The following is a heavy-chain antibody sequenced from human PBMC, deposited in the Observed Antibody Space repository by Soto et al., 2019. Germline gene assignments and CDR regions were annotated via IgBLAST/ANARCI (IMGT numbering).Heavy chain of an antibody. D-gene: IGHD2-15*01. Sequence: QITLKESGPTLVKPTQTLTLTCTCSGFSLSTSEVGVGWIRQPPGKDLEWLALIYWDDDKRYSPSLKSRLTITKDTSKNQVVLTMTNMDPVDTATYYCAHRPRGCSGGSCYSAFDIWGQGTMVTVSS. CDR3: AHRPRGCSGGSCYSAFDI. CDR1: GFSLSTSEVG. V-gene: IGHV2-5*02. CDR2: IYWDDDK. J-gene: IGHJ3*02.